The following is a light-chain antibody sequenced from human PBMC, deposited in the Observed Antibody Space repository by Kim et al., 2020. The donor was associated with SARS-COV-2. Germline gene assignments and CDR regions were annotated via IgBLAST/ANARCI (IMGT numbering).Light chain of an antibody. V-gene: IGLV3-25*03. CDR3: QSADSSGTWV. CDR1: ALPKQY. Sequence: SYELIQPPSVSVSPGQTARITCSGDALPKQYAYWYQQKPGQAPVLVIYKDSERPSGIPERFSGSSSGTTVTLTISGVQAEDEADYYCQSADSSGTWVFGGGTQLTVL. J-gene: IGLJ3*02. CDR2: KDS.